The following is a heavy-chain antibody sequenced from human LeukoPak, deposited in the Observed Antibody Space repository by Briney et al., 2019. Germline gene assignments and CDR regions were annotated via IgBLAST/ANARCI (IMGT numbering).Heavy chain of an antibody. CDR2: IYSTGTT. CDR1: GGSVSSGSYY. Sequence: SETLSLTCTVSGGSVSSGSYYWSWIRQPPGKGLEWLGRIYSTGTTDHNPSLTSRVTMSLDTSKNQVSLRLSSVTAADTAVYYCARAHTSSCNGGPCPFFLDYWGQGTLVTVSS. V-gene: IGHV4-61*01. J-gene: IGHJ4*02. CDR3: ARAHTSSCNGGPCPFFLDY. D-gene: IGHD2-15*01.